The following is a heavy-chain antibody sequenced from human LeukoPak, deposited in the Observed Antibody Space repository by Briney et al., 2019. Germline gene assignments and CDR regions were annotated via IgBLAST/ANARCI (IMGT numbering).Heavy chain of an antibody. V-gene: IGHV3-30*18. CDR3: AKSLGYSSSWYLGDY. J-gene: IGHJ4*02. D-gene: IGHD6-13*01. CDR2: ISYDGSNK. Sequence: GGSLRLSCAASGFTFSSYGMHWVRQAPGKGLEWVAVISYDGSNKYYADSVKGRFTISRDNSKNTLYLQMNSLRAEDTAVYYCAKSLGYSSSWYLGDYWGQGTLVAVSS. CDR1: GFTFSSYG.